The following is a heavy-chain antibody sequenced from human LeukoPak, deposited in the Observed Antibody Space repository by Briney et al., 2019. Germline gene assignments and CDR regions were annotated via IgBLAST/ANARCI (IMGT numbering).Heavy chain of an antibody. J-gene: IGHJ4*02. CDR3: ARVGIAVGGVGGYFDY. V-gene: IGHV5-51*01. D-gene: IGHD6-19*01. CDR1: GYSFTSYW. CDR2: IYPGDPDT. Sequence: GESLKISCKGSGYSFTSYWIGWVRQMPGKGLEWMGIIYPGDPDTRYSPSFQGQVTISADKSISTAYLQWSSLKASDTAMYYCARVGIAVGGVGGYFDYWGQGTLVTVSS.